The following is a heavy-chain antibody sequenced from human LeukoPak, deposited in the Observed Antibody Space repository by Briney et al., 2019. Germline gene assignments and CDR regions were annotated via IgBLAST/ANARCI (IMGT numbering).Heavy chain of an antibody. J-gene: IGHJ4*02. CDR1: GYTFTGYY. V-gene: IGHV1-2*02. D-gene: IGHD2-15*01. CDR3: ARDPPSVVAASGDGDY. CDR2: INPNSGGT. Sequence: GPVKVSCKASGYTFTGYYMHWVRQAPGQGLEWMGWINPNSGGTNYAQKFQGRVTMTRDTSISTAYMELSRLRSDDTAVYYCARDPPSVVAASGDGDYWGQGTLVTVSS.